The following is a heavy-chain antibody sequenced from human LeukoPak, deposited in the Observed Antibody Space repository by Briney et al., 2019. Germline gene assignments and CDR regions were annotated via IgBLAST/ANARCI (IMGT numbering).Heavy chain of an antibody. CDR2: IFYSGST. CDR1: GDSVSNYY. Sequence: SEILSLTCTVSGDSVSNYYWTWIRQPPGKGLEWIGYIFYSGSTNFNPSLKSRVTMSVDTSKNQFSLKLSSVTAADTAVYHCARGPDYGDHQRPDYYYFGMDVWGKGTTVTVSS. V-gene: IGHV4-59*02. CDR3: ARGPDYGDHQRPDYYYFGMDV. J-gene: IGHJ6*04. D-gene: IGHD4-17*01.